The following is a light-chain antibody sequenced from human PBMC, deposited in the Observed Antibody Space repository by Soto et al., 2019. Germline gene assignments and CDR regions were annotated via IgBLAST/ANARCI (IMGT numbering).Light chain of an antibody. CDR1: HSPSSY. CDR2: DAS. J-gene: IGKJ4*01. CDR3: QQRSDWPPVIT. V-gene: IGKV3-11*01. Sequence: EIVLTQSPATLSLSPGERATVSCRANHSPSSYLVWYQQKPGQAPRLLIYDASHRATGIPARFSGSRSGTDFTLTISSLEPEDFAVYYCQQRSDWPPVITFGGGTKVEIK.